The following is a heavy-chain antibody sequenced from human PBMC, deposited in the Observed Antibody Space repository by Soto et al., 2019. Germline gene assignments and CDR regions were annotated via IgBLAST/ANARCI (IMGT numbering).Heavy chain of an antibody. J-gene: IGHJ6*02. V-gene: IGHV3-30-3*01. CDR3: ARDSHDYAWAGHYYYGMDV. CDR2: ISYDGSNK. Sequence: GGSLRLSCAASGFTFSSYAMHWVRQAPGKGLEWVAVISYDGSNKYYADSVKGRFTISRDNSKNTLYLQMNSLRAEDTAVYYCARDSHDYAWAGHYYYGMDVWGQGTTVTVSS. CDR1: GFTFSSYA. D-gene: IGHD3-16*01.